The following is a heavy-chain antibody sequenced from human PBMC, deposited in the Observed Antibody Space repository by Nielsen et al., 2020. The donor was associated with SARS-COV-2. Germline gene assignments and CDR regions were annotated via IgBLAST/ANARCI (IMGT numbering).Heavy chain of an antibody. D-gene: IGHD1-26*01. CDR1: GGSISSSSYY. CDR2: IYYSGST. Sequence: SETLSLTCTVSGGSISSSSYYWGWIRQPPGKGLEWIGSIYYSGSTYYNPSLKSRVTISVDTSKNQFSLKLSSVTAADTAVYYCARGGAHFDYWGQGTLVTVSS. J-gene: IGHJ4*02. CDR3: ARGGAHFDY. V-gene: IGHV4-39*01.